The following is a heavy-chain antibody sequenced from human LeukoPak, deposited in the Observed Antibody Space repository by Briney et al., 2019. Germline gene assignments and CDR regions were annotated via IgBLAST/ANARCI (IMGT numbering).Heavy chain of an antibody. V-gene: IGHV3-11*04. Sequence: PGGSLRLSCAASGFTFNDYYMSWVRQAPGKGLEWVSYISSSGITIYYADSVKGRFTISRDNAKTSLYLQMNSLRAEDTAVYYCARRGYYDSSGYDYWGQGTLVTVSS. CDR1: GFTFNDYY. CDR2: ISSSGITI. CDR3: ARRGYYDSSGYDY. J-gene: IGHJ4*02. D-gene: IGHD3-22*01.